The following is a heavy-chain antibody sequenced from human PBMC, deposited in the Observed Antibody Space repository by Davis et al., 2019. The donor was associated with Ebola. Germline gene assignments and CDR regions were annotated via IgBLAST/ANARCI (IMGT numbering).Heavy chain of an antibody. J-gene: IGHJ5*02. CDR1: GGSISSGGYS. V-gene: IGHV4-30-2*05. CDR2: IYDSGST. CDR3: ARDRGPYNWFDP. Sequence: SETLSLTCAVSGGSISSGGYSWSWIRQPPGKGLEWIGYIYDSGSTYYNPSLKSRVTISVDTSKNQFSLKLSSVTAADTAVYYGARDRGPYNWFDPWGQGTLVTVSS.